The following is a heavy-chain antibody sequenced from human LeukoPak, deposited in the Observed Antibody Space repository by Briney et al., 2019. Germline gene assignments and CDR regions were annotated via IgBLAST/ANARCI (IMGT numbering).Heavy chain of an antibody. CDR1: GFTFNSYA. J-gene: IGHJ4*02. V-gene: IGHV3-30-3*02. Sequence: GGSLRLSCVASGFTFNSYAMHWVRQAPGKGLEWVAVISYDGSDKLYADSVKGRFTISRDNSKNTLDLQMSSLRAEDTAVYYCAKNYYDSYGYYYWFHYWGQGTLVTVSS. CDR2: ISYDGSDK. D-gene: IGHD3-22*01. CDR3: AKNYYDSYGYYYWFHY.